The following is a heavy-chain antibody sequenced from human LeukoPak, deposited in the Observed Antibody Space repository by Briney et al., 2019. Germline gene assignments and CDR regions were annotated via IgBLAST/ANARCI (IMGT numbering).Heavy chain of an antibody. CDR3: ARDPGYSSGT. Sequence: SETLSLTCTVAGGSISSGSYYWSWIRQPAGKGLEWVGRIYTSGSPNYNPSLKSRVAISVDTSKNQFSLKLSSVTAADTAVYYCARDPGYSSGTWGQGTLVTVSS. CDR1: GGSISSGSYY. D-gene: IGHD6-19*01. CDR2: IYTSGSP. V-gene: IGHV4-61*02. J-gene: IGHJ5*02.